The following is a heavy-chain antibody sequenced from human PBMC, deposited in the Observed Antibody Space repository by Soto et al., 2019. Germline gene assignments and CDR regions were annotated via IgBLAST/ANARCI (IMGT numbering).Heavy chain of an antibody. Sequence: PVGSLRLSCAASGFTFSSYAMSWVRQAPGKGLEWVSAISGSGGSTYYADSVKGRFTISRDNSKNTLYLQMNSLRAEDTAVYYCAKDPFRRYFDWLSPFDYWGQGTLVTVSS. J-gene: IGHJ4*02. CDR3: AKDPFRRYFDWLSPFDY. CDR2: ISGSGGST. D-gene: IGHD3-9*01. CDR1: GFTFSSYA. V-gene: IGHV3-23*01.